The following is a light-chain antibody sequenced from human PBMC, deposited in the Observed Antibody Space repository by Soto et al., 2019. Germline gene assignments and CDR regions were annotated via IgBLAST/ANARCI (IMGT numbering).Light chain of an antibody. V-gene: IGKV3-15*01. Sequence: EIVMTQSPATLSVSPGERATLSCRASQSVSSNLAWYQQKPGQAPRLLIYGASTRATGIPARFSGSGSGTAFTLTLSSLLSEDFAVYYCQQYNNWPLYTFGQGTKLEIK. CDR3: QQYNNWPLYT. CDR2: GAS. J-gene: IGKJ2*01. CDR1: QSVSSN.